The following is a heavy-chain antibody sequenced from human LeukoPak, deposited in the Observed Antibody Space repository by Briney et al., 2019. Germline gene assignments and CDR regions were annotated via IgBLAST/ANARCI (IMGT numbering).Heavy chain of an antibody. V-gene: IGHV3-48*04. Sequence: GGSLRLSCAASGFTFSSYSMNWVRQAPGKGLELVSYIDSSSSAIYYADSVKGRFTISRDNAKNSLYLQMNSLRAEDTAVYYCARGGVTRYFDYWGQGTLVTVSS. CDR1: GFTFSSYS. D-gene: IGHD2-21*02. CDR2: IDSSSSAI. CDR3: ARGGVTRYFDY. J-gene: IGHJ4*02.